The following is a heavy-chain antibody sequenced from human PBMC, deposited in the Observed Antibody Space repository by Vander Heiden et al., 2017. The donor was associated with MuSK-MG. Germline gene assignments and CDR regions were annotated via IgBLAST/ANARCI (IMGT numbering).Heavy chain of an antibody. CDR2: IYYSGST. V-gene: IGHV4-31*03. CDR3: ARGEYGSGTYYYYYGMDV. CDR1: GGPISSGGYY. J-gene: IGHJ6*02. D-gene: IGHD3-10*01. Sequence: QVQLQESGPGLVQPSQTLSLTCTVSGGPISSGGYYWSWIRPHPGKGLEWIGYIYYSGSTYYNPSLKSRVTISVDTSKNQFSLKLSSVTAADTAVYYCARGEYGSGTYYYYYGMDVWGQGTTVTVSS.